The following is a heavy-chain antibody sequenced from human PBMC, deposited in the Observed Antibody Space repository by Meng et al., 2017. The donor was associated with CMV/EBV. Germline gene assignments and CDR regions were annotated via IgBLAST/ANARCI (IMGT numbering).Heavy chain of an antibody. D-gene: IGHD6-6*01. CDR3: ARERLNQYSSSSPSDY. CDR2: ISSSSSYI. V-gene: IGHV3-21*01. Sequence: GGSLRLSCGASGFTFSSYSMNWVRQAPGKGLEWVSSISSSSSYIYYADSVKGRFTISRDNAKNSLYLQMNSLRAEDTAVYYCARERLNQYSSSSPSDYWGQGTLVTVSS. CDR1: GFTFSSYS. J-gene: IGHJ4*02.